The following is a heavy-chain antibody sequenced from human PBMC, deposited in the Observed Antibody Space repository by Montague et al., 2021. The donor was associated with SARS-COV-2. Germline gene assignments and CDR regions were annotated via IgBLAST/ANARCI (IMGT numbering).Heavy chain of an antibody. CDR1: GDSISYRSYY. Sequence: SETLSLTCTVSGDSISYRSYYWGWIRQPPGKGLEWIGTVSYSGSTYYNASLKSRVTIYVDTSKNQFSLKLTSVTAADTAMYYCARQYGDYSDNAFTIWGQGTMVTVSS. J-gene: IGHJ3*02. CDR3: ARQYGDYSDNAFTI. D-gene: IGHD4-17*01. V-gene: IGHV4-39*01. CDR2: VSYSGST.